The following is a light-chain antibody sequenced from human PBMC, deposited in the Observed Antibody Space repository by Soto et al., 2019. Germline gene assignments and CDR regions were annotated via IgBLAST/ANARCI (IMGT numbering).Light chain of an antibody. J-gene: IGKJ1*01. Sequence: DIQMTQSPSTVSASVGDIVTITCRSSQSLSNWLAWYQQKPGKAPKVLIYDASSLESAVPSRFSGSGSGTEFTLTISSLQPDDLATYYCQQYNSYLWTFGQGTKVDIK. CDR3: QQYNSYLWT. CDR2: DAS. V-gene: IGKV1-5*01. CDR1: QSLSNW.